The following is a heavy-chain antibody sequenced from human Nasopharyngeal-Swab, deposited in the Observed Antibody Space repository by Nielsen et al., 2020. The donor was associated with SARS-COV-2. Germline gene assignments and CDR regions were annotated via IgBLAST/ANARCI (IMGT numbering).Heavy chain of an antibody. V-gene: IGHV2-5*02. CDR3: ARIVRYYYGSGSCYNYYYYGMDV. Sequence: WIRQPPGKALEWLALIYWDDDKRYSPSLKSRLTITKDTSKNQVVLTMTNMDPVDTATYYCARIVRYYYGSGSCYNYYYYGMDVWGQGTTVTVSS. CDR2: IYWDDDK. D-gene: IGHD3-10*01. J-gene: IGHJ6*02.